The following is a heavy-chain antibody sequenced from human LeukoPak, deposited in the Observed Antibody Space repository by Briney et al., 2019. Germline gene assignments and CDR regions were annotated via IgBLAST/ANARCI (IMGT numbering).Heavy chain of an antibody. J-gene: IGHJ4*02. CDR1: GYTFTSYG. CDR2: ISAYNGNT. V-gene: IGHV1-18*01. D-gene: IGHD2-15*01. CDR3: ARGRPYCSVGSCYRRFDY. Sequence: VASVKGSCKASGYTFTSYGISWVRQAPGQGLEWMGWISAYNGNTNYAQKLQGRVTMTTDTSTSTAYMELRGLRSDDTAVYYCARGRPYCSVGSCYRRFDYWGQGTLVTVSS.